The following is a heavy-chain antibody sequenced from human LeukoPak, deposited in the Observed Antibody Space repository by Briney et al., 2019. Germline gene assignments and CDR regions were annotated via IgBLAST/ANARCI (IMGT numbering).Heavy chain of an antibody. CDR3: ARLAYYYDSSGTP. D-gene: IGHD3-22*01. Sequence: ASVKVSCKASGYTFTGYYMHWVRQAPGKGLEWMGWINPNSGGTNYAQKFQGRVTMTRDTSISTAYMELSRLRSDDTAVYYCARLAYYYDSSGTPWGQGTLVTVSS. CDR1: GYTFTGYY. CDR2: INPNSGGT. V-gene: IGHV1-2*02. J-gene: IGHJ5*02.